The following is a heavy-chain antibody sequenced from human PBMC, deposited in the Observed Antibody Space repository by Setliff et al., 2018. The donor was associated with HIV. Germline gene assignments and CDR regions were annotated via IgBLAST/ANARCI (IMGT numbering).Heavy chain of an antibody. Sequence: ASVKVSCKASGYNFNSYGLNWVRQAPGHGLEWMGRVSGYNGNANYAQKFQGRVTMTIDTSTTTAYMELRSLSSDDTAFHYCAGGALGGYFDYWGPGTLVTVSS. CDR1: GYNFNSYG. CDR3: AGGALGGYFDY. J-gene: IGHJ4*02. CDR2: VSGYNGNA. D-gene: IGHD3-16*01. V-gene: IGHV1-18*01.